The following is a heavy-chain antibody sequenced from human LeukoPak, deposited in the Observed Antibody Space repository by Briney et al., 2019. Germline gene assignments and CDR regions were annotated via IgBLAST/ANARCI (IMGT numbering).Heavy chain of an antibody. J-gene: IGHJ6*03. V-gene: IGHV4-39*07. CDR3: ARGRGCSSTSCYVNLAARRSHNYYYMDV. CDR1: GGSISSSSYY. CDR2: INHSGST. D-gene: IGHD2-2*01. Sequence: SETLSLTCTVSGGSISSSSYYWGWIRQPPGKGLEWIGEINHSGSTNYNPSLKSRVTISVDTSKNQFSLKLSSVTAADTAVYYCARGRGCSSTSCYVNLAARRSHNYYYMDVWGKGTTVTVSS.